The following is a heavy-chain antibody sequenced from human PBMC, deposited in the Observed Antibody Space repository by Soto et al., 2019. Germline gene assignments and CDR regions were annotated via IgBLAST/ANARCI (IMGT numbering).Heavy chain of an antibody. J-gene: IGHJ3*02. CDR1: GFTFRDYY. V-gene: IGHV3-11*01. CDR2: ISSSGTGI. Sequence: QVQLVESGGGLVKPGGSLRLSRAASGFTFRDYYMTWIRQAPGKGLEWVSYISSSGTGIYYADSVKGRFTISRDNAKNSLYLQMSSLRAEDTAVYYCARAYSDAFDIWGQGTMVTVSS. CDR3: ARAYSDAFDI. D-gene: IGHD2-15*01.